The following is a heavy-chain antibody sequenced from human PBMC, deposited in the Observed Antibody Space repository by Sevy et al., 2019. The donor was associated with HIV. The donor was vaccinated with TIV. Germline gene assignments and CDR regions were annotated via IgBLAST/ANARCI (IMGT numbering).Heavy chain of an antibody. J-gene: IGHJ4*02. V-gene: IGHV3-33*01. CDR1: GFTFSSYG. D-gene: IGHD5-12*01. Sequence: HGGSLRLSCAASGFTFSSYGMHWVRQAPGKGLEWVAVIWYDGSNKYYADSVKGRFTISRDNSKNTLYLQMNSLRAEDTAVYYCAREGPLEMATIPGFGRPKNHDTHFDYWGQGTLVTVSS. CDR2: IWYDGSNK. CDR3: AREGPLEMATIPGFGRPKNHDTHFDY.